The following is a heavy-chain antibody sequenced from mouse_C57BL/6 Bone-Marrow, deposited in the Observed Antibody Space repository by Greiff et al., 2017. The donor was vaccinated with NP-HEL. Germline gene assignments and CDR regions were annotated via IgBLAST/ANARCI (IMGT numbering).Heavy chain of an antibody. V-gene: IGHV1-82*01. J-gene: IGHJ3*01. Sequence: QVQLKQSGPELVKPGASVKISCKASGYAFSSSWMNWVKQRPGKGLEWIGRIYPGDGDTNYNGKFKGKATLTAYKSSSTAYMQLSSLTSEDSAVYFCAFYYGSFAYWGQGTLVTVSA. CDR1: GYAFSSSW. CDR2: IYPGDGDT. CDR3: AFYYGSFAY. D-gene: IGHD1-1*01.